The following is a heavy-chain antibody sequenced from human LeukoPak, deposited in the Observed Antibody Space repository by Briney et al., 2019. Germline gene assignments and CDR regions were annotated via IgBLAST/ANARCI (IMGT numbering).Heavy chain of an antibody. D-gene: IGHD6-19*01. CDR3: ATTRCVVGTPCYYYYYGMDV. V-gene: IGHV4-59*08. J-gene: IGHJ6*02. CDR1: GGSISSYY. CDR2: IYYSGST. Sequence: PSETLSLTCTVSGGSISSYYWSWIRQPPGKGLEWIGYIYYSGSTNYNPSLKSRVTISVDTSKNQFSLKLSSVTAADTAVYYCATTRCVVGTPCYYYYYGMDVWGQGTTVTVSS.